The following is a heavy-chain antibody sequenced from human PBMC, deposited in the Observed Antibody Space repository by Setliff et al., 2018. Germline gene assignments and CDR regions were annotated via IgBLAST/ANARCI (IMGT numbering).Heavy chain of an antibody. CDR1: GDSIDSAF. Sequence: ASETLSLTCTVSGDSIDSAFWNWIRQSPEKGLEWIGYRSTRGDTNSNPSLRSRLTMSLDTSRSQFSLNLTSVTAADTATYYCAHIMGRVWDYWGPGTLVTVSS. CDR2: RSTRGDT. V-gene: IGHV4-59*03. D-gene: IGHD3-16*01. CDR3: AHIMGRVWDY. J-gene: IGHJ4*02.